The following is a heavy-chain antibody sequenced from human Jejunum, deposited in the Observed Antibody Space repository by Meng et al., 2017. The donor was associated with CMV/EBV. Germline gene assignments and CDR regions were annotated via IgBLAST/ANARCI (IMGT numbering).Heavy chain of an antibody. CDR1: TSR. CDR3: ARGLMGCTSTSCYSGWFDP. D-gene: IGHD2-2*02. V-gene: IGHV3-21*01. Sequence: TSRMSWVRPAPGKGLEWVSSISGSGDNIYYADSVKGRFTISRDNAKNSLFLQMNSLRAEDTAVYYCARGLMGCTSTSCYSGWFDPWGQGTLVTVSS. J-gene: IGHJ5*02. CDR2: ISGSGDNI.